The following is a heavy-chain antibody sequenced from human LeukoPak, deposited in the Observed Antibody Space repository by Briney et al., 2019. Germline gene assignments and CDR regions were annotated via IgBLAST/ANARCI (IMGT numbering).Heavy chain of an antibody. D-gene: IGHD3-3*01. CDR1: SFTISNYA. V-gene: IGHV3-23*05. CDR3: AKGVPLSGRTTHFNY. Sequence: GSLILSCAASSFTISNYAMTWFLQSPAKRLQWVAIITNSGSITYYADSVKGRFTISRDNSETTLRLRVNSLRADDTATYYCAKGVPLSGRTTHFNYWGQATLVIVSS. CDR2: ITNSGSIT. J-gene: IGHJ4*02.